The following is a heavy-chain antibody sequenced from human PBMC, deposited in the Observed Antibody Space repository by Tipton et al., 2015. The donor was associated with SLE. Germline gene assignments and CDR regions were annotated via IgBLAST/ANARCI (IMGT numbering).Heavy chain of an antibody. CDR3: ARDEHGARGRHF. J-gene: IGHJ4*02. CDR2: IKQDGSEK. V-gene: IGHV3-7*01. CDR1: GFTFTGNW. Sequence: SLRLSCAASGFTFTGNWMSWVRQAPGKGLEAVASIKQDGSEKYYVDSVKGRFTISRDNAKNLLYLQMNSLRAEDTAVYYCARDEHGARGRHFWGQGTLVTVSS. D-gene: IGHD1/OR15-1a*01.